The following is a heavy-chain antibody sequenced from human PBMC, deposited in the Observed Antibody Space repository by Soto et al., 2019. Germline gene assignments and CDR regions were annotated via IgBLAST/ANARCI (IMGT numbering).Heavy chain of an antibody. Sequence: EVQLLESGGGLVQPGGSLRLSCAASGFTFSIYAMNWARQAPGKGLEWVSVISGSGDSTYYADSVKGRFTISRDNSKNTLYLQRNNLREEDTAVYYCARRTVGWYFDLWGRGTLVTVSS. CDR2: ISGSGDST. V-gene: IGHV3-23*01. CDR3: ARRTVGWYFDL. J-gene: IGHJ2*01. D-gene: IGHD4-17*01. CDR1: GFTFSIYA.